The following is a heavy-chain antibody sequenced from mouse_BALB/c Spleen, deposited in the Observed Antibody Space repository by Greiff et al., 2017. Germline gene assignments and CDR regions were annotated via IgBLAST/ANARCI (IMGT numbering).Heavy chain of an antibody. D-gene: IGHD1-2*01. Sequence: VQLQQSGPGLVKPSQSLSLTCTVTGYSITSDYAWNWIRQFPGNKLEWMGYISYSGSTSYNPSLKSRISITRDTSKNQFFLQLNSVTTEDTATYYCARFITTATYAMDYWGQGTSVTVSS. J-gene: IGHJ4*01. CDR2: ISYSGST. CDR3: ARFITTATYAMDY. CDR1: GYSITSDYA. V-gene: IGHV3-2*02.